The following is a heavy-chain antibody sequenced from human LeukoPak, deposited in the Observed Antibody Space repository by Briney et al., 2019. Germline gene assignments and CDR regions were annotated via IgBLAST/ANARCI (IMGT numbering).Heavy chain of an antibody. D-gene: IGHD6-13*01. V-gene: IGHV4-59*01. CDR1: GGSTSSYY. CDR2: IYYSGST. CDR3: ARSYSSSWYKWGVIFDY. Sequence: SETLSPTWTVAGGSTSSYYWSWIRQPPEEVLGWVGYIYYSGSTNYNPSLKSRVTISVDTSKNQFSLKLSSVTAADTAVYYCARSYSSSWYKWGVIFDYWGQGTLVTVSS. J-gene: IGHJ4*02.